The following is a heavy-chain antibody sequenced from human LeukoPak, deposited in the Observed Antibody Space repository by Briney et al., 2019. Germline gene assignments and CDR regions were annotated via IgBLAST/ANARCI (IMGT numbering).Heavy chain of an antibody. J-gene: IGHJ4*02. V-gene: IGHV3-53*04. D-gene: IGHD3-10*01. CDR1: GFTVSSNY. CDR2: IYSDGTT. Sequence: PGGSLRLSCAASGFTVSSNYMSWVRQAPGKGLEWVSLIYSDGTTYYADSVRRRFTISRHTSKNTLSLQMNSLRAEDTAVYYCARLRIKAGNFDYWGQGTLVTVSS. CDR3: ARLRIKAGNFDY.